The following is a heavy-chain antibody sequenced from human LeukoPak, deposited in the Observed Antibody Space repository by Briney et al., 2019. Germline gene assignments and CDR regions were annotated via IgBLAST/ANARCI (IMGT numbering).Heavy chain of an antibody. V-gene: IGHV1-18*01. J-gene: IGHJ5*02. D-gene: IGHD3-16*02. CDR1: GYTFTSYG. CDR2: ISAYNGNT. Sequence: ASVKVSCKASGYTFTSYGISWVRQAPGQGLEWMGWISAYNGNTNYAQKLQGRVTMTTDTPTSTAYMELRSLRSDDTAVYYCARTTYDYVWGSYRENWFDPWGQGTLVTVSS. CDR3: ARTTYDYVWGSYRENWFDP.